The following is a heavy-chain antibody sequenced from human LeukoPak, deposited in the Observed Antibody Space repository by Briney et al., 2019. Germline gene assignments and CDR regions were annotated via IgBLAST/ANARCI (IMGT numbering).Heavy chain of an antibody. J-gene: IGHJ4*02. CDR1: GVTFSTYS. CDR3: ARGPAAAIDY. D-gene: IGHD2-2*01. Sequence: GGSLRLSCAASGVTFSTYSMNWVRQAPGKGLGGVSYIASSTIYYADSVTGRFTISRDNAKISLYLQMNRLRDEDTAVYYCARGPAAAIDYWGQGTLVTVSS. CDR2: IASSTI. V-gene: IGHV3-48*02.